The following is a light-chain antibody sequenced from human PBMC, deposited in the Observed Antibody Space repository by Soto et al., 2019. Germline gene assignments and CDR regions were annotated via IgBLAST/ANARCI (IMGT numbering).Light chain of an antibody. CDR2: GAS. V-gene: IGKV3-20*01. CDR1: QSVSANY. J-gene: IGKJ2*01. Sequence: NVLTQSPGTLSLSPGESATLSCRASQSVSANYLAWYQQKPGQAPRLLIYGASSRATGIPDRFSGSGSETDFTLTISRLEPEDFAVYYCQQYGSSPFTFGQGTKLEIK. CDR3: QQYGSSPFT.